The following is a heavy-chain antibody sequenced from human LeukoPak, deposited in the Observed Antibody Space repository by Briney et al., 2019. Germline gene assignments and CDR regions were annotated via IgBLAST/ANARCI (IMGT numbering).Heavy chain of an antibody. CDR3: IQRAFDI. CDR2: IKTKTDGGTT. D-gene: IGHD4-11*01. V-gene: IGHV3-15*01. Sequence: GGSLGLSCAASGFTFSNAWMSWVCQAPGKGLEWVGLIKTKTDGGTTDYAAPVKGRFTISRDDSKNTLYLQMNSLKTEDTAVYYCIQRAFDIWGQGTMVTVSS. CDR1: GFTFSNAW. J-gene: IGHJ3*02.